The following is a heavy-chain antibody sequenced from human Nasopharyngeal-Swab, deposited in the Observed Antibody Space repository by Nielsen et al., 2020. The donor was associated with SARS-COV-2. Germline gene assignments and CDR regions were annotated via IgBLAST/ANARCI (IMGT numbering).Heavy chain of an antibody. V-gene: IGHV4-4*07. Sequence: ESLKISCAASGFTFSSYWMSWIRQPAGKGLEWIGRIYTSGSTNYNPSLKSRVTMSVDTSKNQFSLKLSSVTAADTAVYYCARDRTNDYGDPYYFDYWGQGTLVTVSS. CDR3: ARDRTNDYGDPYYFDY. J-gene: IGHJ4*02. CDR1: GFTFSSYW. CDR2: IYTSGST. D-gene: IGHD4-17*01.